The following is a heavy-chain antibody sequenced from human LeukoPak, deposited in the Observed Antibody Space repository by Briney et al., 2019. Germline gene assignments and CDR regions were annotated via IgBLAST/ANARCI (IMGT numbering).Heavy chain of an antibody. CDR3: ARQGPLTTAVTTRTNPFDY. Sequence: SETLSLTCTVSAGSISSSYWSWIRQPPGKGLEWVGYIYYSGSTNYNPSLKSRVTISVDTSKNQFSLKLNSVTAADTAVYYCARQGPLTTAVTTRTNPFDYWGQGTLVTVSS. CDR2: IYYSGST. J-gene: IGHJ4*02. CDR1: AGSISSSY. V-gene: IGHV4-59*08. D-gene: IGHD4-11*01.